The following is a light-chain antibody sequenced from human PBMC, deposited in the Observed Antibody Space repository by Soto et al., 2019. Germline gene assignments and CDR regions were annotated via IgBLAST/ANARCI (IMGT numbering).Light chain of an antibody. CDR2: DAS. V-gene: IGKV1-33*01. CDR1: HDITSY. J-gene: IGKJ3*01. Sequence: DIQMTQSPSSLSASVGDRVTITCQASHDITSYLNWYQHKPGKAPNLLIYDASILDAGVPSRFSVIGSGTDFTFTISSLQPEAVATYYCQKCDYLPIFGPGTTVDFK. CDR3: QKCDYLPI.